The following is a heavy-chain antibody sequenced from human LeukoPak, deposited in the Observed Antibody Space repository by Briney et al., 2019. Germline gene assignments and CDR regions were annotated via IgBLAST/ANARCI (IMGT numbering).Heavy chain of an antibody. CDR2: IKGDGTST. D-gene: IGHD3-10*01. CDR3: VRDRGWYHFDL. CDR1: GFTFATSW. Sequence: GGSLRLSCVASGFTFATSWMTWVRQTPGKGLEWVAHIKGDGTSTKYVDSVKGRFTISRDNTKNSLFLQLNSLRAEDTAIYYCVRDRGWYHFDLWGQGNLVTVSS. J-gene: IGHJ4*02. V-gene: IGHV3-7*01.